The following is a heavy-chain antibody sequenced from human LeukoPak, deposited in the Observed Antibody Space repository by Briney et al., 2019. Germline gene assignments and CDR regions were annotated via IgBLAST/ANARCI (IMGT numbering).Heavy chain of an antibody. CDR3: ARFTGHNYYGSGSYYWGPYNWFDP. D-gene: IGHD3-10*01. CDR1: GYTFTSYD. Sequence: GASVKVSCKASGYTFTSYDINWVRQATGQGLEWMGWMNPNSGNTGYAQKFQGRVTMTRNTSISTAYMELSSLRSEDTAVYYCARFTGHNYYGSGSYYWGPYNWFDPWGQGTLVTVSS. V-gene: IGHV1-8*01. CDR2: MNPNSGNT. J-gene: IGHJ5*02.